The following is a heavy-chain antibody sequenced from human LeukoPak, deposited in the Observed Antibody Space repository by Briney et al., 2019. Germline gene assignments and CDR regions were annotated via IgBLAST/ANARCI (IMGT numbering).Heavy chain of an antibody. D-gene: IGHD2-21*02. CDR3: ALAAVTATTLRYFDL. CDR2: IIPIFGIA. CDR1: GGTFSSYA. Sequence: SVKVSCKASGGTFSSYAISWVRQAPGQGLEWMGRIIPIFGIANYAQKFQGRVTITADKSTSTAYMELSSLRSEDTAVYYCALAAVTATTLRYFDLWGRGTLVTVSS. V-gene: IGHV1-69*04. J-gene: IGHJ2*01.